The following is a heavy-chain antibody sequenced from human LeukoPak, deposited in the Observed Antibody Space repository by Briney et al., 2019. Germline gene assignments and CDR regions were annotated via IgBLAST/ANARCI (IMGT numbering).Heavy chain of an antibody. CDR2: ISGSGGST. D-gene: IGHD3-10*01. CDR3: AKDILLWFGNDY. Sequence: GGSLRLSCAASGFTFSSYAMSWVRQAPGKGLEWVSAISGSGGSTYYADSVKGRFTISRDNSKNTLYLQMNSLRAEDTAAYYCAKDILLWFGNDYWGQGTLVTVSS. J-gene: IGHJ4*02. V-gene: IGHV3-23*01. CDR1: GFTFSSYA.